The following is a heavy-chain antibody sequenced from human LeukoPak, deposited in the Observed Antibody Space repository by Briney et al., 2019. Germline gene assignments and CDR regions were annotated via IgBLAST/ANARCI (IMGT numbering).Heavy chain of an antibody. Sequence: ASVKVSCKASGYTFTGYYMHWVRQAPGQGLEWMGIINPSGGSTSYAQKFQGRVTMTRDMSTSTVYMELSSLRSEDTAVYYCARGDYGDYHDYWGQGTLVTVSS. CDR1: GYTFTGYY. CDR2: INPSGGST. CDR3: ARGDYGDYHDY. J-gene: IGHJ4*02. D-gene: IGHD4-17*01. V-gene: IGHV1-46*01.